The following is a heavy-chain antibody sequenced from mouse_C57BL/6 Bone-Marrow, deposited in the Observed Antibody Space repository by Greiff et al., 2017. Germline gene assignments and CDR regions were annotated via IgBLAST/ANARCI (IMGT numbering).Heavy chain of an antibody. CDR2: IDPSDSYT. V-gene: IGHV1-69*01. CDR3: APGYFDY. CDR1: GYTFTSYW. Sequence: VKLQQPGAELVMPGASVKLSCKASGYTFTSYWMHWVKQRPGQGLEWIGEIDPSDSYTNYNQKFKGKSTLTVDKSSSTAYMQLSSLTSEDSAVYYCAPGYFDYWGQGTTLTVSS. J-gene: IGHJ2*01.